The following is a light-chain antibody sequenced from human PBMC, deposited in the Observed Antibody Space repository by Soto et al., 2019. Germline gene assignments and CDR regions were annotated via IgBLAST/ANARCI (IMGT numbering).Light chain of an antibody. CDR3: CSYAGSSTSLYV. CDR1: SSDVGSYNL. J-gene: IGLJ1*01. Sequence: QSALTQPGSVSGSPGQSITISCTGTSSDVGSYNLVSWYQQHPGKAPKLMIYEVSKRPSGVSNRFSGSKSGNTASLTISGLQAEDEADYYCCSYAGSSTSLYVFGTGTKLTVL. V-gene: IGLV2-23*02. CDR2: EVS.